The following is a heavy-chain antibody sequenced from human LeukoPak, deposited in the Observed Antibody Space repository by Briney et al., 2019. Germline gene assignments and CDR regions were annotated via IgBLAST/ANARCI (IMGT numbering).Heavy chain of an antibody. V-gene: IGHV4-4*07. CDR3: AMTTVTSPYY. D-gene: IGHD4-17*01. J-gene: IGHJ4*02. CDR1: GGSISSYY. Sequence: SETLSLTCTVSGGSISSYYWSWIRQPAGKGLEWIGRIYTSGSTTYNPSLKSRVTISVDTSKNQFSLKLSSVTAADTAVYYCAMTTVTSPYYWGQGTLVTVSS. CDR2: IYTSGST.